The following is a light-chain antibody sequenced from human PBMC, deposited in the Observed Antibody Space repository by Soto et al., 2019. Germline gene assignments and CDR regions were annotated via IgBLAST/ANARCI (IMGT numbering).Light chain of an antibody. CDR3: QSYDSSLSTWV. V-gene: IGLV1-40*01. CDR1: SSNIGAGYD. J-gene: IGLJ3*02. Sequence: QSVLTQPPSVSGAPGQRVTISCTGSSSNIGAGYDVHWYQQLPGTAPKLLIYGNSNRPSGVPDRFSGSKSGTSSSLAITGLQXXXXXXYYCQSYDSSLSTWVFGGGTKLTVX. CDR2: GNS.